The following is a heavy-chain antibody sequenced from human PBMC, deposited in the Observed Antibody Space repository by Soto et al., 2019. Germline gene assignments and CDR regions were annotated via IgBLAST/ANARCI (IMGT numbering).Heavy chain of an antibody. CDR1: GGSISSYY. Sequence: QVQLQESGPGLVKPSETLSLTCTVSGGSISSYYWSWIRQPPGKGLEWIGYIYYSGSTNYNPSLYGRVTIPVDTSKNQLPLELGSVTRAATAVYYCARHPSWGGNWGIDYWGQGTLVTVSS. CDR2: IYYSGST. V-gene: IGHV4-59*01. D-gene: IGHD3-16*01. CDR3: ARHPSWGGNWGIDY. J-gene: IGHJ4*02.